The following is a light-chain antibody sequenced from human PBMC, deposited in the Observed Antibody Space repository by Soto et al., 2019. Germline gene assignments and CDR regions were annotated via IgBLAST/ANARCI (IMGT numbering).Light chain of an antibody. Sequence: SYELTQPPSVSVSPGQTASITCSGDNLGVKYACWYQQKPGQSPVLVIYQDSKRPSGIPERFSGSNSGNTATLTISGTQAMDEADYYCQAWDSSTAVVFGGGTQVTVL. J-gene: IGLJ2*01. CDR1: NLGVKY. CDR2: QDS. CDR3: QAWDSSTAVV. V-gene: IGLV3-1*01.